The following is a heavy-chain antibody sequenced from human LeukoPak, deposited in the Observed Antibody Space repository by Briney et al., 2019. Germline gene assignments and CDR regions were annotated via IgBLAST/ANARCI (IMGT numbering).Heavy chain of an antibody. CDR1: GGSFSGYY. J-gene: IGHJ4*02. D-gene: IGHD3-3*01. CDR2: INHTGST. Sequence: NPSETLSLTCAAYGGSFSGYYWSWIRQPPGKGLEWIGEINHTGSTNYNPSLKSRVTISVDTSKNQFSLKLSSVTAADTAVYYCARGRVLRSDLTWRGGFFDYWGQGTLVTVSS. V-gene: IGHV4-34*01. CDR3: ARGRVLRSDLTWRGGFFDY.